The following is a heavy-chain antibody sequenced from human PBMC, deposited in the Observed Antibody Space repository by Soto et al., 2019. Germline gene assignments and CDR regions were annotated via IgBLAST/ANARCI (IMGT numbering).Heavy chain of an antibody. D-gene: IGHD4-17*01. CDR2: IYYSGST. V-gene: IGHV4-59*01. Sequence: SETLSLTCTVSGGSISSYYWSWIRQLPGKGLEWIGYIYYSGSTNYNPSLKSRVTISVDTSKNQFSLKLSSVTAADTAVYYCARAYGYYFDYWGQGTLVTVSS. CDR3: ARAYGYYFDY. CDR1: GGSISSYY. J-gene: IGHJ4*02.